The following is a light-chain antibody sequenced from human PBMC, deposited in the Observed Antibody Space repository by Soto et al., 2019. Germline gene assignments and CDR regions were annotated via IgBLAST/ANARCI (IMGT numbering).Light chain of an antibody. V-gene: IGKV1-5*03. Sequence: DIQMTQSPSTLSTSVGDRVTITCRASQNIGNWLAWYQQKPGKAPNLLIYGASSLESGVPSRFGGNGSGTEFTLTINSLQPDDFATYYCQQYKTYPWTFGQGTKVDIK. CDR2: GAS. J-gene: IGKJ1*01. CDR3: QQYKTYPWT. CDR1: QNIGNW.